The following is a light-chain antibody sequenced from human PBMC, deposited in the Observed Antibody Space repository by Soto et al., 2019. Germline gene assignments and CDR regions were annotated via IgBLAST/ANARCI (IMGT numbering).Light chain of an antibody. J-gene: IGLJ1*01. CDR3: CSYAGSYTYV. V-gene: IGLV1-40*01. CDR2: DVT. CDR1: SSNIGAGYD. Sequence: QSVLTQSPSVSGAPGQRVTLSCTGSSSNIGAGYDVHWYQQHPGKAPKLMIYDVTKRPSGVPDRFSGSKSGNTASLTISGLQTEDEADYYCCSYAGSYTYVFGTGTKVTVL.